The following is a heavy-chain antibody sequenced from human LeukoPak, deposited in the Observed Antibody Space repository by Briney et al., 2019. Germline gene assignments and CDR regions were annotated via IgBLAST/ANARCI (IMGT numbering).Heavy chain of an antibody. D-gene: IGHD6-13*01. J-gene: IGHJ6*02. CDR3: ARDGAALVEDYYYYGMDV. V-gene: IGHV3-33*01. CDR1: GFTFSSYG. CDR2: IWYDGSNK. Sequence: GRSLRLSCAASGFTFSSYGMHWVRQAPGKGLEWVAVIWYDGSNKYYADSVKGRFTISRDNSKNTLYLQMNSLRAEDTAVYYCARDGAALVEDYYYYGMDVWGQGTTVTVSS.